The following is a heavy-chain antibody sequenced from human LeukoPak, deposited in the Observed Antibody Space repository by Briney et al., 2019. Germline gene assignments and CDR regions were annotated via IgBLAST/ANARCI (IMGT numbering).Heavy chain of an antibody. CDR3: AKAYAGYVPFDY. D-gene: IGHD5-12*01. V-gene: IGHV3-23*01. Sequence: GGSLRLSCAVSGFTFSSYAMSWVRQAPRKGLEWVSAIRGSGGSTYYADSVKGRFTISRDNSQNTLYLQMNSLRAEDTAVYYCAKAYAGYVPFDYWGQGTLVTVSS. CDR2: IRGSGGST. J-gene: IGHJ4*02. CDR1: GFTFSSYA.